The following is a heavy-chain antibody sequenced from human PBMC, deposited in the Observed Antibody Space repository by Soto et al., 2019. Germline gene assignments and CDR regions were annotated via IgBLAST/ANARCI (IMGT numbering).Heavy chain of an antibody. J-gene: IGHJ6*02. CDR2: ISYDGSNK. Sequence: GGSLRLSCAASGFTFSSYGMHWVRQAPGKGLEWVAVISYDGSNKYYADSVKGRFTISRDNSKNTLYLQMNSLRAEDTAVYYCAKDPQIKANWGGYYYYGMDVWGQGTTVTVSS. V-gene: IGHV3-30*18. CDR1: GFTFSSYG. D-gene: IGHD7-27*01. CDR3: AKDPQIKANWGGYYYYGMDV.